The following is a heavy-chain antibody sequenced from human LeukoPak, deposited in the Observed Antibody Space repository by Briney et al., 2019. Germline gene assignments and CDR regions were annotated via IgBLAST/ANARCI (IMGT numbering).Heavy chain of an antibody. D-gene: IGHD3-22*01. V-gene: IGHV1-69*13. CDR3: ARTTYYYDSSGYPPDY. CDR1: GYTFTSYY. CDR2: IIPIFGTA. Sequence: ASVKVSCKASGYTFTSYYMHWVRQAPGQGLEWMGGIIPIFGTANYAQKFQGRVTITADESTSTAYMELSSLRSEDTAVYYCARTTYYYDSSGYPPDYWGQGTLVTVSS. J-gene: IGHJ4*02.